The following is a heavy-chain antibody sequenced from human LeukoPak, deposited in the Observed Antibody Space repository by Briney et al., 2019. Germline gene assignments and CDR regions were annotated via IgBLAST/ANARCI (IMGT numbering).Heavy chain of an antibody. D-gene: IGHD2-8*01. Sequence: GRSLTLSCAASGFTFSSHGMHWLRQAPGKGLEWVAVISYDRSNQHYADPVKGRFTISRDNSKYTLYLKMNSLRDEGTAVYYCAKGCGCYETSPFDLWGQGTLVTVSS. CDR2: ISYDRSNQ. CDR3: AKGCGCYETSPFDL. CDR1: GFTFSSHG. J-gene: IGHJ5*02. V-gene: IGHV3-30*18.